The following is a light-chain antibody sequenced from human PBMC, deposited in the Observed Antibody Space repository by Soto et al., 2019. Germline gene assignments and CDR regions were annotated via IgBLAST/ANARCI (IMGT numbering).Light chain of an antibody. V-gene: IGLV1-40*01. J-gene: IGLJ1*01. Sequence: QSVLTQPPSVSGAPGQRVTISCTGSSSNIGAGYDVHWYQQIPGTAPKLLIYGNSNRPSGVPDRFSGSKSGTSASLAITGLQAEDEADYYCQSYDSSLSGFYVFGTGTK. CDR3: QSYDSSLSGFYV. CDR2: GNS. CDR1: SSNIGAGYD.